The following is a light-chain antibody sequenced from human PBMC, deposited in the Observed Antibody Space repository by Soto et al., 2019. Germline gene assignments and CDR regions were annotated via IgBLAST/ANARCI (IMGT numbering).Light chain of an antibody. CDR2: SNN. CDR3: AAWDDSLNGQVV. Sequence: QLVLTQPPSASGTPGQRVTISCSGSSSNIGSNTVNWYQQLPGTAPKLLIYSNNLRPSGVPDRFSGSKSGTSASLAISGLQSEDEADYYCAAWDDSLNGQVVFGGGTQLTVL. V-gene: IGLV1-44*01. J-gene: IGLJ2*01. CDR1: SSNIGSNT.